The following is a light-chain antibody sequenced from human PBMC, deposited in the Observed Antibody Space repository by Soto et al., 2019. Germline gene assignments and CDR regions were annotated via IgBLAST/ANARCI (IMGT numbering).Light chain of an antibody. CDR2: EVS. CDR1: SSDVGNYNY. CDR3: SSYASSGTIV. Sequence: QSALTQPASVSGSPGQSIAISCTGTSSDVGNYNYVSWYQHHPGKVPKLMIYEVSNRPSGISDRFSGSKSGNTASLTISGLQPDDEADYYCSSYASSGTIVFGGGTKLTVL. J-gene: IGLJ2*01. V-gene: IGLV2-14*01.